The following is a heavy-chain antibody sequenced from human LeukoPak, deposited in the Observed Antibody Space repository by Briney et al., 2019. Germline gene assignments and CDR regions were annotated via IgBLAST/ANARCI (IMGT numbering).Heavy chain of an antibody. D-gene: IGHD1-1*01. J-gene: IGHJ5*01. CDR1: GGTFSRFA. V-gene: IGHV1-69*05. CDR3: ARGHRSGTTILWFDS. Sequence: SVKVSCKASGGTFSRFAFSWVRQAPGRGLEWMGGIIPLSGTANYAQRFQGRVTITTDESTTTAYMDLTSLRSEDTAVYYCARGHRSGTTILWFDSWGQGTLVTVSS. CDR2: IIPLSGTA.